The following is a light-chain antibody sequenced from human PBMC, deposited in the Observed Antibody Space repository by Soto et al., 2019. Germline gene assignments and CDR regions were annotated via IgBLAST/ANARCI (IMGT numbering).Light chain of an antibody. CDR3: AAWDDGLNGVL. CDR2: NNN. J-gene: IGLJ3*02. V-gene: IGLV1-44*01. Sequence: QSVLTQPPSASGTPGQRVTISCSGSSSNIGSNTVNWYHQLPGTAPKLLISNNNQRPSGVPDRFSGSESGTSASLAISGLQSEDEADYYCAAWDDGLNGVLFGGGTKLT. CDR1: SSNIGSNT.